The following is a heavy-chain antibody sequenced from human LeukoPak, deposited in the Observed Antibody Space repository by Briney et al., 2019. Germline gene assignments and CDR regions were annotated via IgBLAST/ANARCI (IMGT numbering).Heavy chain of an antibody. D-gene: IGHD5-18*01. CDR2: IYYSGST. J-gene: IGHJ6*02. Sequence: ETLSLTCTVSGGSIGSYFWSWIRQPPGRGLEWIGYIYYSGSTNYNPSLKSRVTISVDTPKNQFSLKLSSVTAADTAVYYCARMDTAMRYYDMDVWGQGTTVTVSS. V-gene: IGHV4-59*08. CDR3: ARMDTAMRYYDMDV. CDR1: GGSIGSYF.